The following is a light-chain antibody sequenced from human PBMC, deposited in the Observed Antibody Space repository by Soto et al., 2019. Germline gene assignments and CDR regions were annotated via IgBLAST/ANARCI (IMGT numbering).Light chain of an antibody. CDR2: GAS. J-gene: IGKJ4*01. Sequence: EIVLTQSPGTLSLSPGEIATLSCRASQSVSSSYLAWYQQKPGQAPRLLIYGASSRATGIPDRFSGSGSGTDFTLTISRLEPEDVAVYYCQQYGSSPSTFGGGTKVEIK. CDR3: QQYGSSPST. CDR1: QSVSSSY. V-gene: IGKV3-20*01.